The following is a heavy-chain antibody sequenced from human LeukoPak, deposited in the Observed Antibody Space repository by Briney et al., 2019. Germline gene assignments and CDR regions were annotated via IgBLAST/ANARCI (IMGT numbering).Heavy chain of an antibody. V-gene: IGHV3-73*01. J-gene: IGHJ6*03. Sequence: GGSLRLSCAASGFTFSGSAMHWVRQASGKGLEWVGRIRSKANSYATAYAASVKGRFTISRDDSKNTAYLQMNSLKTEDTAVYYCTSRGSCSSTSCPDLYYYYYMGVWGKGTTVTVSS. CDR1: GFTFSGSA. D-gene: IGHD2-2*01. CDR3: TSRGSCSSTSCPDLYYYYYMGV. CDR2: IRSKANSYAT.